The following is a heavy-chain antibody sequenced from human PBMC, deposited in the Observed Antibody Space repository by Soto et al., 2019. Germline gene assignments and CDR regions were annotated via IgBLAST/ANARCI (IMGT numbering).Heavy chain of an antibody. CDR1: GFTFSSYA. CDR3: AKVKERGGQVVVIRPLRYYYYGMDV. V-gene: IGHV3-23*01. J-gene: IGHJ6*02. Sequence: PGGSLRLSCAASGFTFSSYAMSWVRQAPGKGLEWVSAISGSGGSTYYADSVKGRFTISRDNSKNTLYLQMNSLRAEDTAVYYCAKVKERGGQVVVIRPLRYYYYGMDVWGQGTTVTVSS. CDR2: ISGSGGST. D-gene: IGHD3-22*01.